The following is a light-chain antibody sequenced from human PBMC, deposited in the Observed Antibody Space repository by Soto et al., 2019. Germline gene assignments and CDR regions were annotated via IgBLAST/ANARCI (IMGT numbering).Light chain of an antibody. CDR1: QSISSW. CDR2: KAS. CDR3: QQYKSYPLP. V-gene: IGKV1-5*03. J-gene: IGKJ3*01. Sequence: DIQMTQSPSTLSASVGDRVTITCRASQSISSWLAWYQQKPGKAPKLLIYKASSLESGVPSRFSGSGSGTEFTLTISSRQPDDFASYYCQQYKSYPLPFGPGTKVDIK.